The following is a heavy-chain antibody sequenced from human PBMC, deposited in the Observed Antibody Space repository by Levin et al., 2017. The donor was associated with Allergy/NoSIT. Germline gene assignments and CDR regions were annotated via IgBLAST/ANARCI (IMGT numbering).Heavy chain of an antibody. CDR3: ARSWPDTAPDY. J-gene: IGHJ4*02. V-gene: IGHV4-34*01. Sequence: SQTLSLTCAVYGGSFSGYYWSWIRQPPGKGLEWIGEINHSGSTNYNPSLKSRVTISVDTSKNQFSLKLSSVTAADTAVYYCARSWPDTAPDYWGQGTLVTVSS. CDR1: GGSFSGYY. D-gene: IGHD5-18*01. CDR2: INHSGST.